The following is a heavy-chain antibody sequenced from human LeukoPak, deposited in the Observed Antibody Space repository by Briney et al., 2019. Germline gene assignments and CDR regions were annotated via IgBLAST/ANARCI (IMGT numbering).Heavy chain of an antibody. CDR3: ARQSGRGRYFHH. CDR1: GYTFPTYG. D-gene: IGHD2-15*01. Sequence: GASVKVSCKTSGYTFPTYGISWVRQAPGQGLEWMGWINPKGGASDYAQNFQGRVTMTTDTSISTSYMDLSRLRSDDTALYYCARQSGRGRYFHHWGQGTLVTVSS. V-gene: IGHV1-2*02. J-gene: IGHJ1*01. CDR2: INPKGGAS.